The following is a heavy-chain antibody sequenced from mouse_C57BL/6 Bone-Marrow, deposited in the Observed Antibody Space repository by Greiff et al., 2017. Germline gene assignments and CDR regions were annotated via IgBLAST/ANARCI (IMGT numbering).Heavy chain of an antibody. CDR2: IDPETGGT. Sequence: QVQLKESGAELVRPGASVTLSCKASGYTFTDYEMHWVKQTPVHGLEWIGAIDPETGGTAYNQKFKGKAILTADKSSSTAYMGLRSLTSEDSAVYYCTGNSGRVACGYFDVGGTGNAVTVTS. V-gene: IGHV1-15*01. CDR3: TGNSGRVACGYFDV. J-gene: IGHJ1*03. D-gene: IGHD4-1*01. CDR1: GYTFTDYE.